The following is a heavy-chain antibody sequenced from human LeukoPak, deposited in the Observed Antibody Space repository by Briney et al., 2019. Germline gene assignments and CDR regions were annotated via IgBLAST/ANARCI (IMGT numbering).Heavy chain of an antibody. CDR1: GYTFTSYY. J-gene: IGHJ4*02. CDR2: INPSGGST. D-gene: IGHD6-13*01. CDR3: ATVTSQLGFDY. Sequence: GASVKVSCKASGYTFTSYYMHWVRQAPGQGLEWMGIINPSGGSTNYAQKFQGRVTMTRDTSTSTVYMELSSLRSEDTAVYYCATVTSQLGFDYWGQGTLVTVSS. V-gene: IGHV1-46*03.